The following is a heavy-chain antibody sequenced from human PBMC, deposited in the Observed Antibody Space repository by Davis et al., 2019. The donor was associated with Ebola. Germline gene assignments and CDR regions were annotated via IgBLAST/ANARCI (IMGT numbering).Heavy chain of an antibody. CDR1: GGSIISSSSY. D-gene: IGHD1-14*01. Sequence: MPSETLSLTCTVSGGSIISSSSYWGWIRQPPRKGLEWIGSIYYSGITYYNPSLKSRVTISVDTSKNQFSLKLRSVTAADTAVYYCARLELVYGLDYWGQGTLVTVSS. CDR3: ARLELVYGLDY. V-gene: IGHV4-39*01. J-gene: IGHJ4*02. CDR2: IYYSGIT.